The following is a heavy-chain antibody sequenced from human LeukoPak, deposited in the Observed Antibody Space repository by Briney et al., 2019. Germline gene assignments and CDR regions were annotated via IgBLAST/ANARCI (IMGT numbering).Heavy chain of an antibody. D-gene: IGHD2-2*01. J-gene: IGHJ4*02. Sequence: ASVKVSCKASGYTFTGYYMHWVRQAPGQGLEWMGWINPNSGGTNYAQKFQGRVTMTRDTSISTAYMELSRLRSDDTAVYYCARVLVVPAAGYFDYRGQGTLVTVSS. CDR1: GYTFTGYY. CDR2: INPNSGGT. CDR3: ARVLVVPAAGYFDY. V-gene: IGHV1-2*02.